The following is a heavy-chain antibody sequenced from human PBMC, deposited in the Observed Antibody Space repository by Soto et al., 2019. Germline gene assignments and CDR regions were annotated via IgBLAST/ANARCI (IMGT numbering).Heavy chain of an antibody. CDR2: ISYDGNNK. CDR1: GFTFSTFG. J-gene: IGHJ6*01. D-gene: IGHD4-17*01. V-gene: IGHV3-30*18. Sequence: QLVESGGGVVPPGASLRLSCAASGFTFSTFGTHWVRQTPGKGLEWVAVISYDGNNKVYADSVKGRFTISRDNFKNTVDLVMNNLKVDDTAVYYCAKDLQAYGDYDYYCYGLDVW. CDR3: AKDLQAYGDYDYYCYGLDV.